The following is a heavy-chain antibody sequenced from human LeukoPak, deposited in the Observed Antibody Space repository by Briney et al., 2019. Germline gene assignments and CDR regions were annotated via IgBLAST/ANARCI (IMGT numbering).Heavy chain of an antibody. Sequence: ASVKVSCNAAGYTLTRDYMDCVRQAPGQGLEWMGIINPSGGSATYAQKFQGRVTMTRDTSTNTVYMELSSLRSEDTAVYYCARYNDYVDYWGQGPLVTVSS. J-gene: IGHJ4*02. CDR1: GYTLTRDY. CDR2: INPSGGSA. CDR3: ARYNDYVDY. V-gene: IGHV1-46*01. D-gene: IGHD3-16*01.